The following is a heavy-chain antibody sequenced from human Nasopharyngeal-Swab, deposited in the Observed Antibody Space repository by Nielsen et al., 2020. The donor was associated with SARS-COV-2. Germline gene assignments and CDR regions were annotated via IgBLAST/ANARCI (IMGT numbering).Heavy chain of an antibody. Sequence: GGSLRLSCAASGFTFDDYAMHWVRQAPGKGLEWVSGISWNSGSIGYADSVKGRFTISRDNAKNSLYLQMNSLRAEDTALYYCAKGAGYNSSWLVDYWGQGTLVTVSS. CDR1: GFTFDDYA. CDR3: AKGAGYNSSWLVDY. CDR2: ISWNSGSI. J-gene: IGHJ4*02. D-gene: IGHD6-13*01. V-gene: IGHV3-9*01.